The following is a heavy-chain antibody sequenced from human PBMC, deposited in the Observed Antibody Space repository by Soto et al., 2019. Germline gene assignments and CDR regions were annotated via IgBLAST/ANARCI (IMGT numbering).Heavy chain of an antibody. J-gene: IGHJ4*02. CDR2: ISGSSGKT. CDR3: ARDRGYSSSWYAVY. CDR1: GFTFSSYA. V-gene: IGHV3-23*01. Sequence: VQLLESGGGLVQPGGSLRLSCAASGFTFSSYAMSWVRQAPGKGLEWVSAISGSSGKTYYADSVKGRFTISRDNSKNTLYLQMNSLRAEDTAVYYCARDRGYSSSWYAVYWGQGTLVTVSS. D-gene: IGHD6-13*01.